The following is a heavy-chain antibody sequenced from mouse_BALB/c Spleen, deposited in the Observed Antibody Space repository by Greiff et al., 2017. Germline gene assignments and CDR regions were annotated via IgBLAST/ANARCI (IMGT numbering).Heavy chain of an antibody. CDR1: GYTFTSYW. V-gene: IGHV1S127*01. Sequence: VQLQQPGAELVKPGASVKMSCKASGYTFTSYWMHWVKQRPGQGLEWIGVIDPSDSYTSYNQKFKGKATLTVDTSSSTAYMQLSSLTSEDSAVYYCTRSSMVKRAWFAYWGQGTLVTVSA. CDR2: IDPSDSYT. CDR3: TRSSMVKRAWFAY. D-gene: IGHD2-10*02. J-gene: IGHJ3*01.